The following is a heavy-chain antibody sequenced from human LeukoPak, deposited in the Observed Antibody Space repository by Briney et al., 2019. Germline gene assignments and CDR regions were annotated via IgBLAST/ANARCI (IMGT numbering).Heavy chain of an antibody. Sequence: ASVKVSCKASGYTFTSYGISWVRQAPGQGLEWMGWISAYNGNTNYAQKLQGRVTMTTDTSTSTAYMELRSLRSDDTAVYYCARDKGYCSSTSCYTHYYMDVWGKGTTVTVSS. D-gene: IGHD2-2*02. V-gene: IGHV1-18*01. CDR3: ARDKGYCSSTSCYTHYYMDV. CDR2: ISAYNGNT. CDR1: GYTFTSYG. J-gene: IGHJ6*03.